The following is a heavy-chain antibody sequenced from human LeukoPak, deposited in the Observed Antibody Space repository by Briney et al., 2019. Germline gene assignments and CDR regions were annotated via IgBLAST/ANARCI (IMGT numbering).Heavy chain of an antibody. Sequence: PGGSLRLSCAASGFTFSNAWMNWVRQAPGKGLEWVGRIKSKTDGGTTDYAAPVKGRFTISRDDSKSTLYLQMNSLKTEDTAVYHCTTGRNGTYYFDYWGQGTLVTVSS. CDR1: GFTFSNAW. CDR3: TTGRNGTYYFDY. CDR2: IKSKTDGGTT. D-gene: IGHD2/OR15-2a*01. V-gene: IGHV3-15*07. J-gene: IGHJ4*02.